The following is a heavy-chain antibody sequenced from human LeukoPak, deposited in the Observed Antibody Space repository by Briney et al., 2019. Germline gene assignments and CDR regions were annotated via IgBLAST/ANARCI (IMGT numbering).Heavy chain of an antibody. CDR3: AREGRLTGGVGCMDV. CDR2: IRYDGSNK. Sequence: PGGSLRLSCAASGFTFSSYGMHWVRQAPGKGLEWVAFIRYDGSNKYYADSVKGRFTISRDNAKNSLYLQMNSLRAEDTAVYYCAREGRLTGGVGCMDVWGKGTTVTVSS. J-gene: IGHJ6*04. V-gene: IGHV3-30*02. D-gene: IGHD1-20*01. CDR1: GFTFSSYG.